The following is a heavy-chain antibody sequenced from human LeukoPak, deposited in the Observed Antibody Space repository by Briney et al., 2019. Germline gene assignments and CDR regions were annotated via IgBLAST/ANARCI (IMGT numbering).Heavy chain of an antibody. CDR3: ASRPGPITIFANGY. D-gene: IGHD3-3*01. CDR2: INPNSGNT. J-gene: IGHJ4*02. V-gene: IGHV1-8*01. Sequence: GSVKVSCKAFGYTFTSFDINWVRQATGQGLEWMGWINPNSGNTGYAQKFQGRVSMTRDTSISTAYMELSSLTSEDTAVYYCASRPGPITIFANGYWGQGTLVTVSS. CDR1: GYTFTSFD.